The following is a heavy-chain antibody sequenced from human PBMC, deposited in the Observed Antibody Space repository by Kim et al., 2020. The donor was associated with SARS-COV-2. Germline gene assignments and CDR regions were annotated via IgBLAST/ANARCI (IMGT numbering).Heavy chain of an antibody. J-gene: IGHJ6*02. Sequence: ASVKVSCKASGYTFTSYYMHWVRQAPGQGLEWMGIINPSGGSTSYAQKFQGRVTMTRDTSTNTVYMELSSLRSEDTAVYYCARDHDIVVVPAAPENYGMDVWGQGTTVTVSS. D-gene: IGHD2-2*01. CDR3: ARDHDIVVVPAAPENYGMDV. CDR1: GYTFTSYY. CDR2: INPSGGST. V-gene: IGHV1-46*01.